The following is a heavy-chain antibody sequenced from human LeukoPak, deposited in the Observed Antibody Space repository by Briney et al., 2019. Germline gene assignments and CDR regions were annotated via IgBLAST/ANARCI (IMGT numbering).Heavy chain of an antibody. V-gene: IGHV3-30*05. Sequence: GGSLRLSCAASGFTFSSYGMHWVRQAPGKGLQWVALISHDGSNKYYADSVKGRFTISRDNSKNTLYLQMNSLRAEDTAVYYCARDSRRSLDPWGQGTLVTVSS. D-gene: IGHD6-13*01. CDR1: GFTFSSYG. CDR2: ISHDGSNK. CDR3: ARDSRRSLDP. J-gene: IGHJ5*02.